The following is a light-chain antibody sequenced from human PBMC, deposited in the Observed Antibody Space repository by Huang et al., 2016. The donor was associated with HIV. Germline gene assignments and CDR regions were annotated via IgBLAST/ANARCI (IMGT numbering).Light chain of an antibody. CDR1: QDISNY. V-gene: IGKV1-33*01. CDR3: QQYDNLPMYT. CDR2: DAS. Sequence: DIQMTQSPSSLSASVGDRVTITCQARQDISNYLNGYQQKPGKDPKLLIYDASNLETGVPSRFSGSGSWTDFTFTISSLQPEDIATYYCQQYDNLPMYTFGQGTKLEIK. J-gene: IGKJ2*01.